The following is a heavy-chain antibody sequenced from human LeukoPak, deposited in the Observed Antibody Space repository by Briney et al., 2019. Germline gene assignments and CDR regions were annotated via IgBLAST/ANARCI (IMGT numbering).Heavy chain of an antibody. V-gene: IGHV4-39*01. CDR1: GGSISSRSDY. CDR3: SRSHDYGGLYFYYYMDV. CDR2: LDSSGST. Sequence: PSETLSLTCTVSGGSISSRSDYWGWIRQTPGKGLEWIGNLDSSGSTYYNPSLKSRVTISVGTSKNQFSLNLRSVTAADTAIYFCSRSHDYGGLYFYYYMDVWGKGATVTVSS. D-gene: IGHD4-23*01. J-gene: IGHJ6*03.